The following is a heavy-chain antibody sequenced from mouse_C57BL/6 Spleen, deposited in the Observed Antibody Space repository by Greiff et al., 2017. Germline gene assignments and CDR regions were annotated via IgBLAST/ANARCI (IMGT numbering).Heavy chain of an antibody. CDR2: ISSGSSTI. D-gene: IGHD1-1*01. V-gene: IGHV5-17*01. CDR1: GFTFSDYG. J-gene: IGHJ2*01. Sequence: VQLQQSGGGLVKPGGSLKLSCAASGFTFSDYGMHWVRQAPEKGLEWVAYISSGSSTIYYADTVKGRFTISRDNAKNTLFLQMTSLRSEDTAMYYCARQDYGSSSFDYWGQGTTRTVSS. CDR3: ARQDYGSSSFDY.